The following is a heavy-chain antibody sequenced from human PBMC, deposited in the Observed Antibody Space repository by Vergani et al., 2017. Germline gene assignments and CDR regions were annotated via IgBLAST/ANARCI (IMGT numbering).Heavy chain of an antibody. V-gene: IGHV3-21*04. CDR3: ARDLAQLEFDY. J-gene: IGHJ4*02. D-gene: IGHD6-13*01. CDR1: GFTFSRYS. Sequence: EVQLVESGGGLVKPGGSLRLSCAASGFTFSRYSMNWVRQAPGKGLEWVSSISSSSSYIYYADSVKGRFTISRDNAKNTLYLQMNSLRAEDTAVYYCARDLAQLEFDYWGQGTLVTVSS. CDR2: ISSSSSYI.